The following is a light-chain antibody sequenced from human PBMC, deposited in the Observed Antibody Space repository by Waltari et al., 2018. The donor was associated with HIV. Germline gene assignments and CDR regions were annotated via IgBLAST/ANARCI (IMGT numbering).Light chain of an antibody. V-gene: IGKV4-1*01. J-gene: IGKJ4*01. CDR3: QQYFRIPPT. CDR1: RSILYSSDNRNY. CDR2: RAS. Sequence: DIVMTQSPDSLPVSLGERATINCTSSRSILYSSDNRNYLAWYQQKARQPPKLLISRASTRESGVPDRFSGSGSGTDFTLTITRLQAEDVAVYHCQQYFRIPPTFGGGTKVEIK.